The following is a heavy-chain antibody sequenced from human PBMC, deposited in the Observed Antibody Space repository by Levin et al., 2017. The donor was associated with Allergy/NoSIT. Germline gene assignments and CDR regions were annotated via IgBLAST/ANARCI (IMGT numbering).Heavy chain of an antibody. J-gene: IGHJ5*02. CDR3: AKAPMIVVDPTEGNWFDP. V-gene: IGHV3-23*01. CDR2: ISGSGGST. CDR1: GFTFSSYA. D-gene: IGHD3-22*01. Sequence: GGSLRLSCAASGFTFSSYAMSWVRQAPGKGLEWVSAISGSGGSTYYADSVKGRFTISRDNSKNTLYLQMNSLRAEDTAVYYCAKAPMIVVDPTEGNWFDPWGQGTLVTVSS.